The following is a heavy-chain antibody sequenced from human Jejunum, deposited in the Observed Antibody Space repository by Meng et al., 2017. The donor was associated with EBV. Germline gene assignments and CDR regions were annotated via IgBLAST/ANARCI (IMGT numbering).Heavy chain of an antibody. D-gene: IGHD1-26*01. J-gene: IGHJ4*02. V-gene: IGHV4-61*08. CDR3: ARDQNGSYFAY. CDR1: GGSVSSGGYY. Sequence: QVKLRGSGLGQVKPSETLSLTCTVAGGSVSSGGYYWSWIRQPPGKGLEWIGYIYNSESTNYKSSLKSRVTISADTSKNQFSLRLSSVTAADTAVYYCARDQNGSYFAYWGQGTLVTVSS. CDR2: IYNSEST.